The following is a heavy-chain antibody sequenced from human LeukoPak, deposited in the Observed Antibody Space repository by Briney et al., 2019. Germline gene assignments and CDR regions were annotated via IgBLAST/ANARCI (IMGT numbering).Heavy chain of an antibody. J-gene: IGHJ5*01. CDR3: ARLVGASWFDS. Sequence: GGSLRLSCAASGFTFSSYWMNWARQAPGKGLEWVASINHNGNVNYYVDSVKGRFTISRDNAKNSLYLQMSNLRAEDTAVYYCARLVGASWFDSWGQGTLVTVSS. CDR1: GFTFSSYW. D-gene: IGHD1-26*01. CDR2: INHNGNVN. V-gene: IGHV3-7*03.